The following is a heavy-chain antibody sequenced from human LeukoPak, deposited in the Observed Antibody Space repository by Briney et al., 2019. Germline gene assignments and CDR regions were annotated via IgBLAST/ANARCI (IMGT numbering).Heavy chain of an antibody. Sequence: PGGSLRLSCAASGFTFSSYGMHWVRQAPGKGLEWVAFIRYDGSNKYYADSVKGRFTISRYNSKNTLYLQMNSLRAEDTAVYHCAKTPIIGQGWLRGSFDYWGQGTLVTVSS. V-gene: IGHV3-30*02. CDR1: GFTFSSYG. CDR2: IRYDGSNK. CDR3: AKTPIIGQGWLRGSFDY. D-gene: IGHD5-12*01. J-gene: IGHJ4*02.